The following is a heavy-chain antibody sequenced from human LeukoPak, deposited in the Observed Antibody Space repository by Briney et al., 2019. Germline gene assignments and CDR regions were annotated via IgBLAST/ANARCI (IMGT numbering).Heavy chain of an antibody. J-gene: IGHJ5*02. CDR2: INPNSGGT. V-gene: IGHV1-2*02. Sequence: GASVKVSCKASGYTFTGYYMHWVRQAPGQGLEWMGWINPNSGGTNYAQKFQGRVTMTRDTSISTAYMELSRLRSDDTAVYYCARARPPIVVVVAATRTNWFDPWGQGTLVTVSS. CDR1: GYTFTGYY. CDR3: ARARPPIVVVVAATRTNWFDP. D-gene: IGHD2-15*01.